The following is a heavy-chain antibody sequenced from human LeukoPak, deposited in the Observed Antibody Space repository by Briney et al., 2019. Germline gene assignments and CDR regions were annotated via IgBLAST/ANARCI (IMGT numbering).Heavy chain of an antibody. D-gene: IGHD6-19*01. V-gene: IGHV1-69*05. Sequence: ASVKVCCKASGGTFSSYAISWVRQAPGQGSESMAGVIPIFGTANYTQKFQGRVTITTDESTSTASMEMSSLRSEDTAVYYCARAAKQWLVPGARIFDYWGQGTLVTVSS. J-gene: IGHJ4*02. CDR3: ARAAKQWLVPGARIFDY. CDR2: VIPIFGTA. CDR1: GGTFSSYA.